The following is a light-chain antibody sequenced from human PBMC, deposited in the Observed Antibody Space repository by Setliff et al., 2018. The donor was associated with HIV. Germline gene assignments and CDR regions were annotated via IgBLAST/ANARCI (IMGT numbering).Light chain of an antibody. CDR2: GNS. J-gene: IGLJ1*01. V-gene: IGLV1-40*01. CDR1: SSNIGAGYD. CDR3: QSYDSRFYV. Sequence: QSVLTQPPSVSGAPGQRVTISCTGSSSNIGAGYDVHWYQQLPGTAPKLLIYGNSNRPSGVPDRFSGPKSGTSASLAITGLQAEDEADYYCQSYDSRFYVFGTGTKV.